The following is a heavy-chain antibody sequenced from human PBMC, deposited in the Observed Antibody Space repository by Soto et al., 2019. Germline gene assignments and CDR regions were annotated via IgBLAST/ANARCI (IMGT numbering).Heavy chain of an antibody. Sequence: GSLRLSCAASGFSFSLYAMSWVRQAPGKGLEWVSALSNSGDSTYYEDSVKGRFTIFRDNSKNTLYLQMNSLRAEDTAIYYCARDTDSSDNWDAFDIWGQGTVVTVSS. V-gene: IGHV3-23*01. D-gene: IGHD6-19*01. J-gene: IGHJ3*02. CDR3: ARDTDSSDNWDAFDI. CDR2: LSNSGDST. CDR1: GFSFSLYA.